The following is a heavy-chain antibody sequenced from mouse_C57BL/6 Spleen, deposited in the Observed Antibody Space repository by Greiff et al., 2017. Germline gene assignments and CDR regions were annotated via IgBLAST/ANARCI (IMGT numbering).Heavy chain of an antibody. CDR2: IDPNSGGT. V-gene: IGHV1-72*01. CDR3: ARGDYGNPFAY. D-gene: IGHD2-1*01. Sequence: QVQLKQPGAELVKPGASVKLSCKASGYTFTSYWMHWVKQRPGRGREWIGRIDPNSGGTKYNEKFKSKATLTVDKPSSTAYMQLSSLTSEDSAVYYCARGDYGNPFAYWGQGTLVTVSA. J-gene: IGHJ3*01. CDR1: GYTFTSYW.